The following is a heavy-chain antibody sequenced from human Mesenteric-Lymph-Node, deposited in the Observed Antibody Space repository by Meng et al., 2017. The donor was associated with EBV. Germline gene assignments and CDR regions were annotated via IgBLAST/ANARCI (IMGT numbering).Heavy chain of an antibody. V-gene: IGHV1-69*06. D-gene: IGHD4-11*01. CDR1: GGPLSSHP. CDR2: ITPVFTKA. CDR3: AREAVTRDFDS. J-gene: IGHJ4*02. Sequence: QVQVVQLGAEVKKPGSSVKVSCKASGGPLSSHPISWVRQAPGQGLEWMGGITPVFTKANYAQKFQGRVTITADRSTSTVYMELSALISDDTAVYYCAREAVTRDFDSWGQGTLVTVSS.